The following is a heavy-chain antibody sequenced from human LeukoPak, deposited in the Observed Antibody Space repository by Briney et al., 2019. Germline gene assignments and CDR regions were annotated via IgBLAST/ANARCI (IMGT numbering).Heavy chain of an antibody. CDR2: IYYSGST. D-gene: IGHD5-24*01. Sequence: PSETLSLTCTVSGGSISRYYWSWIRQPPGKGLEWIGYIYYSGSTNYNPSLKSRVTISVDTSKNQFSLKLSSVTAADTAVYYCARVPGGRWIQSDYWGQGTLVTVSS. J-gene: IGHJ4*02. V-gene: IGHV4-59*01. CDR3: ARVPGGRWIQSDY. CDR1: GGSISRYY.